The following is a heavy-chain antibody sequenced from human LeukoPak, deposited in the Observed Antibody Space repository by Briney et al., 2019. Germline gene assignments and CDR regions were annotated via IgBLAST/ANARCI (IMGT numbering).Heavy chain of an antibody. Sequence: ASVKVSCKASGYTFISYGISWVRQAPGQGLEWMGWISAYNGNTNYAQKLQGRVTMTTDTSTSTAYMELRSLRSDDTAVYYCARDPMTYYDILTGSDNWFDPWGQGTLVTVSS. CDR1: GYTFISYG. D-gene: IGHD3-9*01. J-gene: IGHJ5*02. V-gene: IGHV1-18*01. CDR2: ISAYNGNT. CDR3: ARDPMTYYDILTGSDNWFDP.